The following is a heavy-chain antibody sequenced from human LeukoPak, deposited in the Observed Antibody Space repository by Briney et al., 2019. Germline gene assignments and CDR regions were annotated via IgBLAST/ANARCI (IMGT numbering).Heavy chain of an antibody. CDR1: GGSISSYY. D-gene: IGHD6-19*01. Sequence: SETLSLTCTVSGGSISSYYWSWIRQPPGKGLEWIGYIYYSGSTNYNPSLKSPVPISVGPSKNQFSLKLSSVTAADTAVYYCARSLYSSAFYYFDYWGQGTLVTVSS. CDR2: IYYSGST. J-gene: IGHJ4*02. V-gene: IGHV4-59*08. CDR3: ARSLYSSAFYYFDY.